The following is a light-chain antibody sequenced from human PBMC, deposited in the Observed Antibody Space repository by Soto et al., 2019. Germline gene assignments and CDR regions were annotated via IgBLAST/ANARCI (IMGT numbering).Light chain of an antibody. Sequence: IQLTQSPSSLSASVGDSVTITCRASQGITSYLAWYQQKPGKAPNLLIYAASTLQSGVPSRFSGSGSGTEFTLTISSLQPEDFGSYYCEHMRTFGQGTKVDIK. V-gene: IGKV1-9*01. CDR1: QGITSY. CDR2: AAS. J-gene: IGKJ1*01. CDR3: EHMRT.